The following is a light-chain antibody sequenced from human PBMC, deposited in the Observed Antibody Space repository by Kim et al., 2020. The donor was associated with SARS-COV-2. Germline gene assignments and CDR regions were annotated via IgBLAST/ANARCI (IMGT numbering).Light chain of an antibody. CDR3: CSCAGSSTVV. CDR2: EVS. Sequence: THTISCTGTSSDVGSYNLVSWYQQHPGKAPKLMIYEVSKRPSGVSNRFSGSKSGNTASLTISGLQAEDEADYYCCSCAGSSTVVFGGGTQLTVL. V-gene: IGLV2-23*02. CDR1: SSDVGSYNL. J-gene: IGLJ2*01.